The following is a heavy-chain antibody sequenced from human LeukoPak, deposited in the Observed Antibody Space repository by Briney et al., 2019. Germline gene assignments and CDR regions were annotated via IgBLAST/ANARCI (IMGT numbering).Heavy chain of an antibody. D-gene: IGHD2-2*01. CDR3: ARGGSTSSYAFDI. V-gene: IGHV4-4*02. J-gene: IGHJ3*02. CDR1: GGSISSSNW. CDR2: IYRSGST. Sequence: PSETLSLTCTVSGGSISSSNWWSWVRQPPGKGLEWIGEIYRSGSTNYNPSLKSRVTISVDKSKNQFSLKLSSVTAADTAAYYCARGGSTSSYAFDIWGQGTMVTVSS.